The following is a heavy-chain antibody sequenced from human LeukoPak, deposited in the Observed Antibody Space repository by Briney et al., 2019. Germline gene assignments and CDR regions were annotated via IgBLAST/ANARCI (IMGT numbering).Heavy chain of an antibody. D-gene: IGHD4-23*01. CDR2: ISSSGTTI. Sequence: GGSLRLSCAASGFTFSDYYMSWIRQAPGRGLEWVSYISSSGTTIYNADSVKGRFTISRDNANNSLFLQMNSLRAEDTAVYYCARGGVSVGGNFDYWGQGTLVTVSS. CDR1: GFTFSDYY. CDR3: ARGGVSVGGNFDY. V-gene: IGHV3-11*04. J-gene: IGHJ4*02.